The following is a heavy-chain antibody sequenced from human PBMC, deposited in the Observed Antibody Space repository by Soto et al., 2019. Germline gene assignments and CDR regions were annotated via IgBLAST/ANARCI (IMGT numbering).Heavy chain of an antibody. CDR3: ARVLGTVTTAAHFDY. Sequence: PSETLSLTCAVSGGSISSGGYSWSWIRQPPGKGLEWIGYIYHSGSTYYNPSLKSRVTISVDRSKNQFSLKLSSVTAADTAVYYCARVLGTVTTAAHFDYWGQGTLVTVSS. J-gene: IGHJ4*02. V-gene: IGHV4-30-2*01. CDR2: IYHSGST. D-gene: IGHD4-17*01. CDR1: GGSISSGGYS.